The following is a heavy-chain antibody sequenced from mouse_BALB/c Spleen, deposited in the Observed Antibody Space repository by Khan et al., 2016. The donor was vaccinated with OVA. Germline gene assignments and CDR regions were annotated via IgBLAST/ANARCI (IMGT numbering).Heavy chain of an antibody. CDR2: INPGSGNT. J-gene: IGHJ3*01. CDR1: GYAFTDYL. D-gene: IGHD4-1*01. Sequence: QVQLQQSGAELVRPGTSVKVSCKAAGYAFTDYLIEWVKQRPGQGLEWIGVINPGSGNTNYNEKFKGKATLTADKSSSTAYMHLSSLTSDASAVSVCGRGGYGTFAYWGQGTPVTVSA. CDR3: GRGGYGTFAY. V-gene: IGHV1-54*01.